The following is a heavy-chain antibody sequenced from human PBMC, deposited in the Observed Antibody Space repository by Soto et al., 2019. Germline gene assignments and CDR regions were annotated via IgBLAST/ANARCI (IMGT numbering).Heavy chain of an antibody. V-gene: IGHV3-43*01. CDR1: GFTFDDYT. J-gene: IGHJ4*02. Sequence: GESLKISCAASGFTFDDYTMHWVRQAPGKGLEWVSLISWDGGSTYYADSVKGRFTISRDNSKNSLYLQMNSLRTEDTALYYCAKDLNKVKAAAGTSPFDYWGQGTLVTVSS. CDR3: AKDLNKVKAAAGTSPFDY. CDR2: ISWDGGST. D-gene: IGHD6-13*01.